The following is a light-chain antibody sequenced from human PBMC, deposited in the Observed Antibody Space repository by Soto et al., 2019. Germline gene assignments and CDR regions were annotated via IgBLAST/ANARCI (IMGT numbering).Light chain of an antibody. CDR3: YSYTTTNTLL. J-gene: IGLJ2*01. Sequence: QSVLTQPASMSGSPGQSITISCAGTSNDVGAYNYVSWYQHHPGQAPKLMIYEVTNRPSGVSPRFSGSKSGNTASLIISGLQAEDEAHYYCYSYTTTNTLLFGGGTKVPS. V-gene: IGLV2-14*01. CDR2: EVT. CDR1: SNDVGAYNY.